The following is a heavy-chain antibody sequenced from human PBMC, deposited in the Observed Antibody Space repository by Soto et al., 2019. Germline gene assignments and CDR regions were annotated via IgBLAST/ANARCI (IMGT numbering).Heavy chain of an antibody. Sequence: ASVKVSCKASGYTFTRYGISWVRQAPGQGLEWVGWISAYNGNTNYAQKLQGRVTMTKDTSTSTVYMELRSLRSDDTAVYYCARLDSDYDYYYAMDVCGQGTTVTVSS. J-gene: IGHJ6*02. V-gene: IGHV1-18*01. CDR3: ARLDSDYDYYYAMDV. D-gene: IGHD5-18*01. CDR2: ISAYNGNT. CDR1: GYTFTRYG.